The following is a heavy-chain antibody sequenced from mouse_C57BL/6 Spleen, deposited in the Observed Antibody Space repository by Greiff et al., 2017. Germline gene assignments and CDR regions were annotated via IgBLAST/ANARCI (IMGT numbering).Heavy chain of an antibody. CDR1: GFSLTSYG. J-gene: IGHJ3*01. D-gene: IGHD1-1*01. V-gene: IGHV2-6*01. CDR3: ASEDGSRFAY. Sequence: VQQVESGPGLVAPSQSLSITCTVSGFSLTSYGVDWVRQSPGKGLEWLGVIWGVGSTNYNSALKSRLSISKDNSKSQVFLKMNSLQTDDTAMYYCASEDGSRFAYWGQGTLVTVSA. CDR2: IWGVGST.